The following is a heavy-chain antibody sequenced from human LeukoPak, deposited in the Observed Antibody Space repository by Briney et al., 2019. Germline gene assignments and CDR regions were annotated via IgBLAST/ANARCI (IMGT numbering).Heavy chain of an antibody. J-gene: IGHJ4*02. CDR2: IKQDGSEK. CDR1: GFTFSFYW. D-gene: IGHD3-22*01. Sequence: TGGSLRLSCVASGFTFSFYWMAWVRQAPGKGLEWVANIKQDGSEKYHVDSARGRFTISRDNAKNSLYLQMNSLRAEDTAVYYCARDEHQYYSESSGRFDFWGQGVLVTVSS. CDR3: ARDEHQYYSESSGRFDF. V-gene: IGHV3-7*04.